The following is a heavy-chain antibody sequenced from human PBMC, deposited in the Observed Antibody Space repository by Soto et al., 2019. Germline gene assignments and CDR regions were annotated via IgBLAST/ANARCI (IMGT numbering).Heavy chain of an antibody. CDR2: ISGSGGST. Sequence: EVQLLESGGGLVQPGGSLRLSCAASGFTFSSYAMSWVRQAPGKGLEWVSAISGSGGSTYYADSVKGRFTISRDNSKNMRYLQMNSLRAEDTAVYYCAKDSSSQYYYYYGMDVWGQGTTVTVS. CDR3: AKDSSSQYYYYYGMDV. J-gene: IGHJ6*02. D-gene: IGHD6-13*01. CDR1: GFTFSSYA. V-gene: IGHV3-23*01.